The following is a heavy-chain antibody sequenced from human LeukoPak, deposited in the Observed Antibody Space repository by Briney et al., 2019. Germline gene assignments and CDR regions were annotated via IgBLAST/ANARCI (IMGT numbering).Heavy chain of an antibody. CDR2: ISGSGGST. Sequence: PGGSLRLSCAASGFTFSSYAMSWVRQAPGKGLEWVSAISGSGGSTYYADSVKGRFTISRDNSKNTLYLQMNSLRAEDTAVYYCAKGQAVAGTSYYYYGMDVWGQGTTVTVSS. V-gene: IGHV3-23*01. CDR1: GFTFSSYA. J-gene: IGHJ6*02. D-gene: IGHD6-19*01. CDR3: AKGQAVAGTSYYYYGMDV.